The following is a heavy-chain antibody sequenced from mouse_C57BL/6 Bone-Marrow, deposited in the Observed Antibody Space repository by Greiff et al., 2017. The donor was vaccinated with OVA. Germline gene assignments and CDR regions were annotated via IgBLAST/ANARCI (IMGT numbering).Heavy chain of an antibody. V-gene: IGHV5-4*03. D-gene: IGHD2-1*01. CDR1: GFTFSSYA. CDR2: ISDGGSYT. Sequence: DVKLQESGGGLVKPGGSLKLSCAASGFTFSSYAMSWVRQTPEKRLEWVATISDGGSYTYYPDNVKGRFTISRDNAKNNLYLQMSHLKSEDTAMYYCARSGNYLYYYARDYWGQGTSVTVSS. J-gene: IGHJ4*01. CDR3: ARSGNYLYYYARDY.